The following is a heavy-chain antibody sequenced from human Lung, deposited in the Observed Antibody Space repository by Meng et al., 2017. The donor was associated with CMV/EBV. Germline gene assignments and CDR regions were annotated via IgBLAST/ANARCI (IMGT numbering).Heavy chain of an antibody. J-gene: IGHJ5*02. CDR2: MNPNSGNT. D-gene: IGHD3-10*01. CDR1: GYTFTSYD. CDR3: TRGRGSTHKGNWFDP. V-gene: IGHV1-8*01. Sequence: ASXXVSXKASGYTFTSYDINWVRQATGQGLEWMGWMNPNSGNTAYAPKFQGRLTMTRNTSINTAYMDLSSLRSEDTAIYYCTRGRGSTHKGNWFDPWVQGTLVTVSS.